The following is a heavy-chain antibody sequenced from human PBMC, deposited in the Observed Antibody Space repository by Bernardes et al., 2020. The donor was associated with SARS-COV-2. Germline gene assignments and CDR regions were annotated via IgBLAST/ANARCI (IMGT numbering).Heavy chain of an antibody. CDR2: IYYSGST. D-gene: IGHD5-12*01. Sequence: SETLSLTCTVSGGSISTYYWTWIRQPPGKGLEWIGYIYYSGSTNYSPSLKSRVTISVDTSKNQFSLKLSSVTAADTAVYYCTRGGDGYEYFDYWGQGTLVSVSS. CDR1: GGSISTYY. CDR3: TRGGDGYEYFDY. J-gene: IGHJ4*02. V-gene: IGHV4-59*08.